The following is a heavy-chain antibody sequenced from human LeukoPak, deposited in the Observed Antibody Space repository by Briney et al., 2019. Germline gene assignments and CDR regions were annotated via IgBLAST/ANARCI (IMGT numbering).Heavy chain of an antibody. CDR2: ISGSSGII. CDR3: ARDNWNCDPYYYYCGLDV. Sequence: GGSLRLSCAASGFTFNTYTMNWVRQAPGKGLEWVSYISGSSGIIDYADSVRGRFTISRDNAKNSLYLQMNSLRAEDTAVYYCARDNWNCDPYYYYCGLDVWGQGTTVTVSS. J-gene: IGHJ6*02. V-gene: IGHV3-48*01. D-gene: IGHD1-1*01. CDR1: GFTFNTYT.